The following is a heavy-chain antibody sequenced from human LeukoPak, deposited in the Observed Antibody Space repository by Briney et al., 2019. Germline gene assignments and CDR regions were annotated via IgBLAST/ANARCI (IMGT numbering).Heavy chain of an antibody. Sequence: SETLSLTCTVSGGSISSSSYYWGWIRQPPGKGLEWIGSIYYSGSTYYNPSLKSRVTISVDTSKNQFSLKLSSVTAADTAVYYCARHNYYDSREYDYWGQGTRVTVSS. CDR2: IYYSGST. J-gene: IGHJ4*02. D-gene: IGHD3-22*01. CDR1: GGSISSSSYY. V-gene: IGHV4-39*01. CDR3: ARHNYYDSREYDY.